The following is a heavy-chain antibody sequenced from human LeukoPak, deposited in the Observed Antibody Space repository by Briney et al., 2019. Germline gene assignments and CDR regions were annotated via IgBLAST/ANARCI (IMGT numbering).Heavy chain of an antibody. CDR3: ARATVVVHYFDY. V-gene: IGHV4-4*09. CDR1: GGSISSYY. CDR2: IYTSGST. J-gene: IGHJ4*02. D-gene: IGHD4-23*01. Sequence: SETLSLTCTVSGGSISSYYWSWIRQPPGKGLEWIGYIYTSGSTNYNPSLKSRVTISVDTSKNQFSLKLSSVTAADTAVYYCARATVVVHYFDYWGQGTLVTVPS.